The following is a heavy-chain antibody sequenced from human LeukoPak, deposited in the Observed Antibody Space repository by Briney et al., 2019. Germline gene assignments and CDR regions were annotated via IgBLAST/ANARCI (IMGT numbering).Heavy chain of an antibody. Sequence: ASVKVSCKASGYTFTSYGISWVRQAPGQGLEWMGWISAYNGNTNYAQKLQGRVTMTTDTSTSTAYMELRSLGSDDTAVYYCARDTAMERGPGWFDPWGQGTLVTVSS. D-gene: IGHD5-18*01. CDR1: GYTFTSYG. CDR2: ISAYNGNT. J-gene: IGHJ5*02. V-gene: IGHV1-18*01. CDR3: ARDTAMERGPGWFDP.